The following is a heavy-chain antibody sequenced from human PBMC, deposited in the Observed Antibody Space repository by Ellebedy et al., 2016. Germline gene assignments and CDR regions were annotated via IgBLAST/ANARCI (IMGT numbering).Heavy chain of an antibody. V-gene: IGHV4-59*01. CDR3: ARGPFNYYGSGSSQFDP. D-gene: IGHD3-10*01. CDR1: GGSISSYY. Sequence: GSLRLSCTVSGGSISSYYWSWIRQPPGKGPEWIGYIYYSGSTNYNPSLKSRVTISVDTSKNQFSLKLSSVTAADTAVYYCARGPFNYYGSGSSQFDPWGQGTLVTVSS. CDR2: IYYSGST. J-gene: IGHJ5*02.